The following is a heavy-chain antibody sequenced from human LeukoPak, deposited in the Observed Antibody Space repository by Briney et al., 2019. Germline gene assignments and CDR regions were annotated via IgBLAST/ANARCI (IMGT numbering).Heavy chain of an antibody. Sequence: SETLSLTCAVSGYSISSGYYWGWIRQPPGKGLEWIGSIYHSGSTYYNPSLKSRVTISVDTSKNQSSLKLSSVTAADTAVYYCAREGCSSTSCYDHWFDPWGQGTLVTVSS. V-gene: IGHV4-38-2*02. CDR2: IYHSGST. D-gene: IGHD2-2*01. CDR1: GYSISSGYY. CDR3: AREGCSSTSCYDHWFDP. J-gene: IGHJ5*02.